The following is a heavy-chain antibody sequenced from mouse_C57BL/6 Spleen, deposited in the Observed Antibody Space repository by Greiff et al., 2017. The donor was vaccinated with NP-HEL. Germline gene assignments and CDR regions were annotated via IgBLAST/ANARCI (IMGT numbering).Heavy chain of an antibody. J-gene: IGHJ4*01. CDR1: GYTFTDYY. Sequence: EVQLQQSGPVLVKPGASVKMSCKASGYTFTDYYMNWVKQSHGKSLEWIGVINPYNGGTSYNQKFKGKATLTVDKSSSTAYMELNSRASEDSAVYYCARGEGGAMDYWGQGTSVTVSS. V-gene: IGHV1-19*01. CDR3: ARGEGGAMDY. CDR2: INPYNGGT.